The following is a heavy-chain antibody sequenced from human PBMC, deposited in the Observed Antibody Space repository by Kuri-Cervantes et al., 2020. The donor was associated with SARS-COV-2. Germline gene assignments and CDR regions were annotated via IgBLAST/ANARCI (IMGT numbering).Heavy chain of an antibody. D-gene: IGHD4-17*01. J-gene: IGHJ6*03. CDR1: TYTFTTYD. Sequence: ASVKVSCKASTYTFTTYDINWVRQATGQGLEWMGWMNPNSGNTGYAQKFQGRVTITRNTSISTAYMELSSLRSEDTAVYYCAGTLVRRGDYGYYYFYMDVWGRGTTVTVSS. CDR2: MNPNSGNT. CDR3: AGTLVRRGDYGYYYFYMDV. V-gene: IGHV1-8*03.